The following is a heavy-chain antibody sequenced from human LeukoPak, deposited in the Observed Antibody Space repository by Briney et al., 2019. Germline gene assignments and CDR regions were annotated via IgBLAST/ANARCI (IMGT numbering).Heavy chain of an antibody. J-gene: IGHJ3*02. D-gene: IGHD3-10*01. CDR1: GFTFSSYG. V-gene: IGHV3-30*18. CDR2: ISYDGSNK. Sequence: GRSLRLSCAASGFTFSSYGMHWVRQAPGKGLEWVAVISYDGSNKYYADSVKGRFTISRDNSKNTLYLQMNSLRAEDTAVYYCAKGGSITSFDIWGQGTMVTVSS. CDR3: AKGGSITSFDI.